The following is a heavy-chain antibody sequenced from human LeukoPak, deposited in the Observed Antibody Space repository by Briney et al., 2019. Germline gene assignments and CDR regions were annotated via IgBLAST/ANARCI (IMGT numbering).Heavy chain of an antibody. CDR3: TTNAGSYGVDV. V-gene: IGHV3-15*01. CDR2: IKSKTDGETT. D-gene: IGHD1-26*01. CDR1: GFTFSSYS. J-gene: IGHJ3*01. Sequence: GGSLRLSCAASGFTFSSYSMNWVRQAPGKGLEWVGRIKSKTDGETTDYAAPVKDRFIVSRDDSKDTLYLQMSSLKAEDTGIYYCTTNAGSYGVDVWGQGTMVTVSS.